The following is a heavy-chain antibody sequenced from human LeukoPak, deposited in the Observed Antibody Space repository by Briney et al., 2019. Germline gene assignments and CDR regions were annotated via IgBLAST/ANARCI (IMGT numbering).Heavy chain of an antibody. CDR1: GFTFSTYN. Sequence: GGSLRLSCAASGFTFSTYNMNWVRQAPGKGLEWVSYISTGGSNIYYADSVRGRFTISRDNAKNSLFLQMNSLRVEDTAVYYCARGPSAGRSLGYWGQGTLVTVSS. CDR2: ISTGGSNI. CDR3: ARGPSAGRSLGY. J-gene: IGHJ4*02. V-gene: IGHV3-48*01. D-gene: IGHD6-6*01.